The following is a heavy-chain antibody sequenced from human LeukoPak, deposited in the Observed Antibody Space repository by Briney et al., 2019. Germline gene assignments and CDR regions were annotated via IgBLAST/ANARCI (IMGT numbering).Heavy chain of an antibody. V-gene: IGHV3-30*18. Sequence: GGSLRLSCAASGFTFSSYGMHWVRQAPGKGLEWVAAISYDGSNKYYADSVKGRFTISRDNSKNTLYLQMNSLRAEDTAVYYCAKGRSGGSLGRFDPWGQGTLVTVSS. CDR1: GFTFSSYG. D-gene: IGHD1-26*01. J-gene: IGHJ5*02. CDR2: ISYDGSNK. CDR3: AKGRSGGSLGRFDP.